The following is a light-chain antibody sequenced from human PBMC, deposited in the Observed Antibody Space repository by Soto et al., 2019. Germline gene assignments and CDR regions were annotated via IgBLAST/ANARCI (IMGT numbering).Light chain of an antibody. CDR2: WAS. CDR1: QSVSYTSNSKNL. J-gene: IGKJ2*01. CDR3: HQYCNTPYT. Sequence: DIVMTQSADSLAVSLGERATINCKSSQSVSYTSNSKNLLAWYQQKPGQPPKLLIYWASTRESGVPDRFSGSGSGTDFTLTISSLQAEDVAVYYCHQYCNTPYTFGQGTKLEIK. V-gene: IGKV4-1*01.